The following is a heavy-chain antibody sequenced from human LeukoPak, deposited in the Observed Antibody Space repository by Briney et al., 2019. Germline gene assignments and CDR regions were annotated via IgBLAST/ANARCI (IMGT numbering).Heavy chain of an antibody. CDR1: GGSISSSNW. Sequence: SETLSLTCAVSGGSISSSNWWSWVRQPPGKGLEWIGEIYHSGSTNYNPSLKSRVTISVDTSKNQFSLKLSSVTAADTAVYYCARGLTILYGMDVWGQGTTVTVSS. V-gene: IGHV4-4*02. J-gene: IGHJ6*02. D-gene: IGHD3-3*01. CDR3: ARGLTILYGMDV. CDR2: IYHSGST.